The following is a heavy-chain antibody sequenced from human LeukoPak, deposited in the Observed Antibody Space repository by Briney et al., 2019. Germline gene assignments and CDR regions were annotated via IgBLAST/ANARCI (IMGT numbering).Heavy chain of an antibody. CDR2: ISSNGGSI. Sequence: GGSLRLSCAASGFTFSSYAIHWVRQAPGKGLEYVSAISSNGGSIYYANSVKGRFTISRDNSKNTLYLQMGSLRAEDMAVYYCARGRGLPRVPYYFDYWGQGTLVTISS. V-gene: IGHV3-64*01. CDR1: GFTFSSYA. CDR3: ARGRGLPRVPYYFDY. J-gene: IGHJ4*02. D-gene: IGHD2-2*01.